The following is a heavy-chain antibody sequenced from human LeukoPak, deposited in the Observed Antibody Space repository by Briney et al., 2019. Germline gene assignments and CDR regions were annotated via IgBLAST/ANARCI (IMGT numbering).Heavy chain of an antibody. D-gene: IGHD3-10*01. CDR1: GGSFSGYF. V-gene: IGHV4-34*01. J-gene: IGHJ4*02. CDR2: INYSGST. Sequence: KPSETLSLTCAVYGGSFSGYFWSWIRQTPGKGLEWIGEINYSGSTDYNPSLESRVTISVDTSKNQFSLKVRSLTAADTAVYYCARSPGTMVRGITRSFFDYWGRGTLATVSS. CDR3: ARSPGTMVRGITRSFFDY.